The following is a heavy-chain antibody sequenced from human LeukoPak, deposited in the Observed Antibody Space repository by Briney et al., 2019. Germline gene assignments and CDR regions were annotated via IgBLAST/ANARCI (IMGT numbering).Heavy chain of an antibody. V-gene: IGHV1-2*02. D-gene: IGHD1-7*01. CDR2: INPNSGGT. J-gene: IGHJ4*02. CDR3: ARDRPISRLGTDFDY. Sequence: ASVKVSCKASGCTFTGYYMHWVRQAPGQGLEWMGWINPNSGGTNYPQKFQGRVTMTRDTSISTAYMEVSSLRSDDTAVYYCARDRPISRLGTDFDYWGQGTQVTVSS. CDR1: GCTFTGYY.